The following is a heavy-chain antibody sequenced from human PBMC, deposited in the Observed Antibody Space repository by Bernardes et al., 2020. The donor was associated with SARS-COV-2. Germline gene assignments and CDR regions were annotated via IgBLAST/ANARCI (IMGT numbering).Heavy chain of an antibody. CDR3: ARVDIEVTPSTDFDF. V-gene: IGHV1-2*02. CDR2: ISPSSGAT. D-gene: IGHD2-21*01. J-gene: IGHJ4*02. Sequence: ASVKVSFKASGFTFTDYQIHWVRQAPAQGLEWMGWISPSSGATKYAQNFQGRVTLTRDTSITTTYMELSRLKSDDTAVYYCARVDIEVTPSTDFDFWGQGTLVTVS. CDR1: GFTFTDYQ.